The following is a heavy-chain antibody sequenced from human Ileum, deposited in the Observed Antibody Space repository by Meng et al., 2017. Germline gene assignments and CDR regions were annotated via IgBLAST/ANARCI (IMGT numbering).Heavy chain of an antibody. CDR1: GFTFNKAW. CDR3: TTDRNWDYFEY. J-gene: IGHJ4*02. V-gene: IGHV3-15*01. CDR2: IKSDGTT. D-gene: IGHD3-16*01. Sequence: EVQLVESGGGLVKPGGSLRLSCAASGFTFNKAWMSWVRQAPGKGLGWVGRIKSDGTTDYAAPVKGRFAISRDDSKTTLYLQMDSLKTDDTAVYYCTTDRNWDYFEYWGQGTLVTVSS.